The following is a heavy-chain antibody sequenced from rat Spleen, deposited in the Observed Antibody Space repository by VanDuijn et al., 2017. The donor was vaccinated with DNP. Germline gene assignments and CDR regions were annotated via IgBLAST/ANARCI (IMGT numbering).Heavy chain of an antibody. Sequence: EVQLVESGGGLVQPGNSLKLSCAASGFTFSDYAMAWVRQSPKKGLEWVATITENGGTTYYLDSVRGRFTISRENAKNTLYLQMNSLRSADTATYYCARDQGFWGPGTMVSVSS. V-gene: IGHV5-17*01. CDR2: ITENGGTT. CDR1: GFTFSDYA. CDR3: ARDQGF. J-gene: IGHJ1*01.